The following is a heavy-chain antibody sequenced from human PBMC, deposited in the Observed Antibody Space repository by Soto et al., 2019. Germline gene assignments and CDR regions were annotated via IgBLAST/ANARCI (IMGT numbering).Heavy chain of an antibody. D-gene: IGHD4-17*01. CDR3: AKSGDYYYYYGMDV. CDR2: ISGSGGST. Sequence: GGSLRLSCAASGFTFSSYAMSWVRQAPGKGLEWVSAISGSGGSTYYADSVKGRFTISRDNSKNTLYLQMNNLRAEDTAVYYCAKSGDYYYYYGMDVWGQGTTVTVSS. J-gene: IGHJ6*02. V-gene: IGHV3-23*01. CDR1: GFTFSSYA.